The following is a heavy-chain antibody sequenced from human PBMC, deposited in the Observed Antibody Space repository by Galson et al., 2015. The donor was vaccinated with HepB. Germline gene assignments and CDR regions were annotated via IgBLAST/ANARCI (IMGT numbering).Heavy chain of an antibody. CDR3: VRDSDGYSHGYFTY. CDR1: GFTFSSYG. V-gene: IGHV3-33*01. Sequence: SLRLSCAASGFTFSSYGMHWVRQSPGKGLEWVAGIWFDGSNKYYGDPAKGRITISRDNAKNTLYLQMSSLRGEDTGVYYCVRDSDGYSHGYFTYWGQGTLVTVSA. CDR2: IWFDGSNK. D-gene: IGHD5-18*01. J-gene: IGHJ4*02.